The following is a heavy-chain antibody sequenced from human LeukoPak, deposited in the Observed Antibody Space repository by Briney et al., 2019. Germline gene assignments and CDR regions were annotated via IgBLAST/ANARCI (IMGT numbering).Heavy chain of an antibody. V-gene: IGHV1-69*04. CDR1: GGTCSSHA. Sequence: ASVNLSCKASGGTCSSHAVGWVRQPPGQGVGLLSKITPILGIASYAQKFQCRVTINADKSMSTAYMELSRLRSEDTAVYYCARDSRTDSSGSSVPTYYYYYGMDVWGQGTTVTVSS. CDR3: ARDSRTDSSGSSVPTYYYYYGMDV. CDR2: ITPILGIA. D-gene: IGHD3-22*01. J-gene: IGHJ6*02.